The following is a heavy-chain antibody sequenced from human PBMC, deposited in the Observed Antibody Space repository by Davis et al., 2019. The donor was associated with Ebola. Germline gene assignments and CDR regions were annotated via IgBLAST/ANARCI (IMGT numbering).Heavy chain of an antibody. D-gene: IGHD3-10*01. CDR1: GYSISSGYY. Sequence: SETLSLTCTVSGYSISSGYYWGWIRQPPGKGLEWIGSIYHSGSTYYNPSLKSRVTISVDTSKNQFSLKVNSVTAADTAVYFCARGGAQTYHYGSGSYSFVYYFDYWGQGTLVTVSS. V-gene: IGHV4-38-2*02. J-gene: IGHJ4*02. CDR2: IYHSGST. CDR3: ARGGAQTYHYGSGSYSFVYYFDY.